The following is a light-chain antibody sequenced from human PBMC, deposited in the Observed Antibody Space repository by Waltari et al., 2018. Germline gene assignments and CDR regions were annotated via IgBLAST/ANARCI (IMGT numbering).Light chain of an antibody. Sequence: QSGLTQPASVSGSPGQSITISCTGTSSDVGNYNLVSWYQHHPGKASKLIIYEVTKLTAGVSVASASSKSANTASLTTSGLQTEDEAVYYGCSYAGLGTYVFGTGTKVTVL. V-gene: IGLV2-23*02. J-gene: IGLJ1*01. CDR2: EVT. CDR1: SSDVGNYNL. CDR3: CSYAGLGTYV.